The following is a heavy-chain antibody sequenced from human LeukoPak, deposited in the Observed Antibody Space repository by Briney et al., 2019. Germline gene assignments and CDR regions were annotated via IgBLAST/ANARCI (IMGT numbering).Heavy chain of an antibody. CDR2: INPNSVGT. V-gene: IGHV1-2*02. J-gene: IGHJ6*03. Sequence: GASVKVSCKASGYTFTGYYMHWVRQAPGQGLEWMGWINPNSVGTNYAQKFQGRVTMTRDTSISTAYMELSRLRSDDTAVYYCARGYCSGGSCLGFYYYYMDVWGKGTTVTVSS. D-gene: IGHD2-15*01. CDR1: GYTFTGYY. CDR3: ARGYCSGGSCLGFYYYYMDV.